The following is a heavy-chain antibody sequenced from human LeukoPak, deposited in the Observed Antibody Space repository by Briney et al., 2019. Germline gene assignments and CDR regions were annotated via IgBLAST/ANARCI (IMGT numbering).Heavy chain of an antibody. D-gene: IGHD1-26*01. J-gene: IGHJ6*02. CDR2: INNDGSST. CDR1: RFTFSSYW. V-gene: IGHV3-74*01. CDR3: ARDWDTDGMDV. Sequence: GGSLRLSCAASRFTFSSYWMHWVRQAPGKGLVWVSRINNDGSSTNYADSVKGRFTISRDNAKNTLYRQMNSLRAEDTAVYYCARDWDTDGMDVWGQGTTVTVSS.